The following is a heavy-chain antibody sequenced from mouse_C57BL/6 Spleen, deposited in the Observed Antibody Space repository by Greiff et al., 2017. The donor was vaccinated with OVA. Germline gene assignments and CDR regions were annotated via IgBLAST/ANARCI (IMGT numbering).Heavy chain of an antibody. D-gene: IGHD2-1*01. CDR2: IYPRSGNT. CDR3: ARKDYGNLYYYAMDY. Sequence: QVQLQQSGAELARPGASVKLSCKASGYTFTSYGISWVKQRTGQGLQWIGEIYPRSGNTYYNEKFKGKATLTADNSSSTAYMELRSLTSEDSAVYFCARKDYGNLYYYAMDYWGQGTSVTVSS. J-gene: IGHJ4*01. CDR1: GYTFTSYG. V-gene: IGHV1-81*01.